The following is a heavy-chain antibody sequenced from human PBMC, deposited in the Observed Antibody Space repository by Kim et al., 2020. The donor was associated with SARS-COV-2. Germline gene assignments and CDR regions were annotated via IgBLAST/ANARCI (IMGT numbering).Heavy chain of an antibody. CDR2: IYSGGST. Sequence: PGGSLRLSCTASGLNVSSNYMNWVRQAPGKGLEWVSVIYSGGSTYYADSVKGRFTISRHNSKNTVYLQMNSLRPEDTAVYYCARVGCESGKYCDGGDWFDPWGQGTLVTVSS. V-gene: IGHV3-53*04. D-gene: IGHD3-10*01. J-gene: IGHJ5*02. CDR1: GLNVSSNY. CDR3: ARVGCESGKYCDGGDWFDP.